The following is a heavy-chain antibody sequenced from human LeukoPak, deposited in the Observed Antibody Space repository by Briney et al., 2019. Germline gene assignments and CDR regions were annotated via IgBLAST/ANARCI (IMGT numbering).Heavy chain of an antibody. D-gene: IGHD2-15*01. CDR2: IYLADSDA. V-gene: IGHV5-51*01. Sequence: GESLKISCKGSGSSYNSYWIGWVRQMPGKGLEWMGIIYLADSDARYSPSFQGQVSFSADRSINTAYLQWSSLRASDTAMCYCARPKTETGYDAFDIWGQGTMVTVSS. CDR3: ARPKTETGYDAFDI. J-gene: IGHJ3*02. CDR1: GSSYNSYW.